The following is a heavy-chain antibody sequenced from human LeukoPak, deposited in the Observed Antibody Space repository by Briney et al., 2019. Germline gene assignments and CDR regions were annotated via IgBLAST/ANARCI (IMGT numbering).Heavy chain of an antibody. J-gene: IGHJ4*02. CDR1: GFTVSSNY. V-gene: IGHV3-53*01. D-gene: IGHD3-10*01. CDR3: AKGRYYYGSGSYPAFDY. CDR2: FSTGGST. Sequence: GGSLRLSCVASGFTVSSNYMTWVRQAPGKGLEWVAVFSTGGSTYYADSVKGRFTISRDNSKNTLYLQLNSLRAEDTAVYYCAKGRYYYGSGSYPAFDYWGQGTLVTVSS.